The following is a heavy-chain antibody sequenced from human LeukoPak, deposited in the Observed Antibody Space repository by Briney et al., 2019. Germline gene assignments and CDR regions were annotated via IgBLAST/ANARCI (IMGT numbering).Heavy chain of an antibody. D-gene: IGHD3-3*01. CDR1: GYTFTSYD. Sequence: ASVKVSCKASGYTFTSYDINWVRQATGQGLEWMGWMNPNSGNTGYAQKSQGRVTMTRNTSISTAYMELSSLRSEDTAVYYCARGSSHDFWSGYLKTYYYYGMDVWGQGTTVTVSS. J-gene: IGHJ6*02. V-gene: IGHV1-8*01. CDR3: ARGSSHDFWSGYLKTYYYYGMDV. CDR2: MNPNSGNT.